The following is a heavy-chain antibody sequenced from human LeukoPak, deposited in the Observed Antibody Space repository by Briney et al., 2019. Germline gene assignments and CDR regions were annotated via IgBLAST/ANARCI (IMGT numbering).Heavy chain of an antibody. CDR2: IYYSGTT. J-gene: IGHJ5*02. V-gene: IGHV4-59*08. CDR3: GGHSDILTGYPSAPFDP. Sequence: SETLPLTCTVSGGSISSYYWSWIRQPPGKGLEWIGYIYYSGTTNYNPSLESRVTISVDTSKNQFSLNLSSVTAADTAVYYCGGHSDILTGYPSAPFDPWGQGTLVTVSS. D-gene: IGHD3-9*01. CDR1: GGSISSYY.